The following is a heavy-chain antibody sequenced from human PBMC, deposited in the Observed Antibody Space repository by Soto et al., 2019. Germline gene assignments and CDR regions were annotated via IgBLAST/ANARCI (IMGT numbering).Heavy chain of an antibody. Sequence: ASVKVSCKASGDTFTTYDINWVRQATGHGLEWMGWINPNSGNIGYAQRFQGRATMTRDTAIRTAYMEVSSLRSDDTAVYYCARGRASGSYYLLDYWGQGNFVTVSS. CDR2: INPNSGNI. CDR1: GDTFTTYD. J-gene: IGHJ4*02. V-gene: IGHV1-8*01. CDR3: ARGRASGSYYLLDY. D-gene: IGHD3-10*01.